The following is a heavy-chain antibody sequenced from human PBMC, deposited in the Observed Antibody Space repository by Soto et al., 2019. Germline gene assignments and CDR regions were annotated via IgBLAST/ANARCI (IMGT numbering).Heavy chain of an antibody. D-gene: IGHD3-9*01. CDR3: ARESHDILTGPPWVWYFDL. Sequence: QVQLQQWGAGPLRPLETLSLTCGVSGGSFSGYYWAWIRQSPGKGLEWFGEINDRGSINYNPSLKSRVSISVATSKNHYSLNLRSVTAADTAAYYCARESHDILTGPPWVWYFDLWGRGTLVTVSS. J-gene: IGHJ2*01. V-gene: IGHV4-34*01. CDR1: GGSFSGYY. CDR2: INDRGSI.